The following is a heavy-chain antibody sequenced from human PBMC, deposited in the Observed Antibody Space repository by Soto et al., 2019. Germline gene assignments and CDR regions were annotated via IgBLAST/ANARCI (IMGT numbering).Heavy chain of an antibody. CDR3: VRSGDNYNLLDY. CDR1: GFTFSDHY. V-gene: IGHV3-11*06. CDR2: SSNSGSFT. J-gene: IGHJ4*02. D-gene: IGHD1-1*01. Sequence: QVQLVESGGDLVKPGGSLRLSCAASGFTFSDHYMSWIRQAPGKGLEWIGYSSNSGSFTRYADSVKGRFSISRDNAKNSLYLQINRLRGDDTATYFCVRSGDNYNLLDYWGQGTPVTVSS.